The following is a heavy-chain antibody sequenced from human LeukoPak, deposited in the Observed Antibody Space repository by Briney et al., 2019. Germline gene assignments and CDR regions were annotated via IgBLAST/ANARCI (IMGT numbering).Heavy chain of an antibody. D-gene: IGHD3-22*01. CDR2: INPNSGGT. CDR3: ARDFVVRDYYDSSGYYVGPDY. CDR1: GYTFTGYY. V-gene: IGHV1-2*02. Sequence: ASVKVSCKASGYTFTGYYMHWVRQAPGQGLEWMGWINPNSGGTNYAQKFQGRVTMTRDTSISTAYMEPSRLRSDDTAVYYCARDFVVRDYYDSSGYYVGPDYWGQGTLVTVSS. J-gene: IGHJ4*02.